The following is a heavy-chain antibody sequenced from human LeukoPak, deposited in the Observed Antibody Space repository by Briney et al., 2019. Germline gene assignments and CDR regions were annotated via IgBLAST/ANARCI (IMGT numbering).Heavy chain of an antibody. Sequence: GASVNVSCKASAGTFSSYAISWVRQAPGQGLEWMGGIIPIFGTANYAQKFQGRVTITADESTSTAYMELSSLRSEDTAVYYCARDQAAAGTSWFDPWGQGTLVTVSS. CDR1: AGTFSSYA. J-gene: IGHJ5*02. CDR2: IIPIFGTA. D-gene: IGHD6-13*01. CDR3: ARDQAAAGTSWFDP. V-gene: IGHV1-69*01.